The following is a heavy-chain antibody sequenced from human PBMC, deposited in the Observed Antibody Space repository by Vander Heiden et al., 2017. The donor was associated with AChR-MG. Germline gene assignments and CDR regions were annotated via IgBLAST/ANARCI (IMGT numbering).Heavy chain of an antibody. V-gene: IGHV3-23*01. CDR1: GFTFSRNA. D-gene: IGHD3-16*01. CDR2: VSASGGNP. CDR3: AKVGAGYYMDV. Sequence: DVQLLESGGGLVQPGGSLRLACAASGFTFSRNAMSWVRQAPGEGLEWVSTVSASGGNPYYANSVRGRFTISRDNAEKTLNLVMSSLRAEDTAVYYCAKVGAGYYMDVWGKGTTVIVSS. J-gene: IGHJ6*03.